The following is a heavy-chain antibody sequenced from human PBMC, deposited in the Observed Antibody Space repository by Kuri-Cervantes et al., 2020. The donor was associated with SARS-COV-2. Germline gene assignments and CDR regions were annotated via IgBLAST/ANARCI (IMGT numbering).Heavy chain of an antibody. J-gene: IGHJ4*02. Sequence: ASVKVSCKASGYTFTSYGISWVRQAPGQGLEWMGWISAYNGNTNYAQELQGRVTMTTDTSTSTAYMELRSLRSDDTAVYYCARDQKLVSYPEWLLYDYWGQGTLVTVSS. CDR3: ARDQKLVSYPEWLLYDY. V-gene: IGHV1-18*01. D-gene: IGHD3-3*01. CDR1: GYTFTSYG. CDR2: ISAYNGNT.